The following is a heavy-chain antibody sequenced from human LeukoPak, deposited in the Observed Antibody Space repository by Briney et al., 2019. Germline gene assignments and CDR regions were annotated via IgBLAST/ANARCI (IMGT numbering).Heavy chain of an antibody. J-gene: IGHJ6*02. D-gene: IGHD2-21*01. V-gene: IGHV3-21*01. Sequence: GRSLRLSCAASGFTFSSYSMNWVRQAPGKGLEWVSSISSSSSYIYYADSVKGRFTISRDNAKNSLYLQMNSLRAEDTAVYYCARGLLGDTYYGMDVWGQGTTVTVSS. CDR1: GFTFSSYS. CDR3: ARGLLGDTYYGMDV. CDR2: ISSSSSYI.